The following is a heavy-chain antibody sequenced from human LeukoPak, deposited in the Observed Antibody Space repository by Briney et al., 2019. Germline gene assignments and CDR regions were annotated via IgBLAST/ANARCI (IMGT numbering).Heavy chain of an antibody. CDR2: ISSSGNTI. V-gene: IGHV3-48*03. J-gene: IGHJ4*02. CDR1: GFSFSTYD. Sequence: PGGSLRLSCAASGFSFSTYDMNWVRQAPGKGLEWVSYISSSGNTIYYADSVRGRFTISRDNAKNSLYLQITSLRAEDTAVYYCAKDDQPGSGSYIFDYWGQGTLVTVSS. D-gene: IGHD3-10*01. CDR3: AKDDQPGSGSYIFDY.